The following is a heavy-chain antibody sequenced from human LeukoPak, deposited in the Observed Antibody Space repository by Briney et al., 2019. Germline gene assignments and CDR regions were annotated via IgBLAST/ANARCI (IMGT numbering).Heavy chain of an antibody. V-gene: IGHV1-69*13. J-gene: IGHJ4*02. CDR1: GYTFTGYY. D-gene: IGHD6-13*01. Sequence: ASVKVSCKASGYTFTGYYMHWVRQAPGQGLEWMGGIIPIFGTANYAQKFQDRVTITADESTSTAYMELSSLRSEDTAVYYCASSIAAAGDDYWGQGTLVTVSS. CDR3: ASSIAAAGDDY. CDR2: IIPIFGTA.